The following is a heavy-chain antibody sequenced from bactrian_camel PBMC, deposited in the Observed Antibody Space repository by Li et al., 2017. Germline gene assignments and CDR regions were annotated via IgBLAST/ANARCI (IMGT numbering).Heavy chain of an antibody. CDR2: IVPRGGAT. V-gene: IGHV3S54*01. J-gene: IGHJ4*01. CDR1: QATSSTNC. CDR3: TTGEWFFVMHKY. Sequence: HVQLVESGGGSVQAGGSLRLSCSVSQATSSTNCVSWFRQAPGEEREGVARIVPRGGATYYADSVKARFTVSQDNAKNTVYLQMNRLKSEDTALYYCTTGEWFFVMHKYWGQGTQVTVS. D-gene: IGHD2*01.